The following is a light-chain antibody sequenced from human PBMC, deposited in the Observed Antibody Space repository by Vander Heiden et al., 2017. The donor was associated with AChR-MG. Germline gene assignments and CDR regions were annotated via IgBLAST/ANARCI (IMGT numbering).Light chain of an antibody. CDR1: SSNIGAGYD. Sequence: QSVLTQPPSVSGAPGQRVTISCTGSSSNIGAGYDVHWYQQLPGTAPKLLIYGNSNRPSGVPDRFSASKSDTSASLAITGLQGEDEADYYCQSYDSSLSGYVVFGGGTKLTVL. J-gene: IGLJ2*01. CDR2: GNS. CDR3: QSYDSSLSGYVV. V-gene: IGLV1-40*01.